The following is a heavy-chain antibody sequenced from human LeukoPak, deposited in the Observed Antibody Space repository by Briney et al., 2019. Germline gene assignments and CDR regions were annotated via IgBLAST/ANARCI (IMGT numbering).Heavy chain of an antibody. CDR2: INPNSGGT. D-gene: IGHD3-9*01. Sequence: ASVKVSCKASGYTFTGYYMHWVRQAPGQGLEWMGWINPNSGGTNYAQKLQGRVTMTRDTSISTAYMELSRLRSDDTAVYYCARTGYNFEWDRPSFGDAFDFWGPGTMVTVSS. CDR1: GYTFTGYY. J-gene: IGHJ3*01. CDR3: ARTGYNFEWDRPSFGDAFDF. V-gene: IGHV1-2*02.